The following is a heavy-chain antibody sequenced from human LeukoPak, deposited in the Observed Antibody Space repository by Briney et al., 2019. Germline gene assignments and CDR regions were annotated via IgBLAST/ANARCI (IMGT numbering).Heavy chain of an antibody. Sequence: GGSLRLSCAASGFTLSNAWMSWVRQAPGKGLEWVANIRHDGSETYYVDSLRGRFTISRDNAKNLVYLQMSSRRAEDTAIYYCARDETYDYESNGYLDFWGQGTVVTVSS. D-gene: IGHD3-22*01. J-gene: IGHJ4*02. CDR2: IRHDGSET. CDR1: GFTLSNAW. V-gene: IGHV3-7*01. CDR3: ARDETYDYESNGYLDF.